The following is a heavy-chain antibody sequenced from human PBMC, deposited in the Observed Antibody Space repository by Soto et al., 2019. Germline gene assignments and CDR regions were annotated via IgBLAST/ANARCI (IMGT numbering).Heavy chain of an antibody. V-gene: IGHV3-53*01. CDR1: GGTSITNN. CDR3: VRDNVDTALQGGQYQYYYHGMDV. D-gene: IGHD5-18*01. Sequence: PVGSLRLSCVGPGGTSITNNISWVRQAPGQALEWFSGFYIGRLTHYEDSVKGRFTMSVNSAKNTLYLQMNSMRADDTAIYYCVRDNVDTALQGGQYQYYYHGMDVWGQGTTVTVSS. J-gene: IGHJ6*02. CDR2: FYIGRLT.